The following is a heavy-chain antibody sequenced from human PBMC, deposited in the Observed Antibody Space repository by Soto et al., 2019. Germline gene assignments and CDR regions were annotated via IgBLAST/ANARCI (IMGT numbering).Heavy chain of an antibody. CDR2: ISGSGGST. CDR1: GFTFSSYA. D-gene: IGHD5-12*01. CDR3: AKNKWLRLPGSDACDI. J-gene: IGHJ3*02. Sequence: EVQLLESGGGLVQPGGSLRLSCAASGFTFSSYAMSCVRHAPGKGLEWVSAISGSGGSTYYADSVKGRFTISRDNSKNTRYLQMNSLRAEDTALYYCAKNKWLRLPGSDACDIWGQGTMVTVSS. V-gene: IGHV3-23*01.